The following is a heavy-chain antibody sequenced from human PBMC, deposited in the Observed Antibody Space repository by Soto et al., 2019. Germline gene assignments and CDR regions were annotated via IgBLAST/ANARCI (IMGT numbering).Heavy chain of an antibody. V-gene: IGHV5-51*01. D-gene: IGHD5-12*01. CDR1: GYSITIYC. CDR3: ARQDGYFRSYYYGMDV. CDR2: IYPGDSNT. J-gene: IGHJ6*02. Sequence: LGESLKSSGKASGYSITIYCIGWVLQLPGKGLEWMGIIYPGDSNTIYSPSFQGHITISADKSITTAYLHWSSLRASDTAMYYCARQDGYFRSYYYGMDVWGQGTTVTVSS.